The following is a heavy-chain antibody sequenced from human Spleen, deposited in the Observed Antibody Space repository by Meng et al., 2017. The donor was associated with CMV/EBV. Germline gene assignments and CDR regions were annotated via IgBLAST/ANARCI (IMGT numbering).Heavy chain of an antibody. J-gene: IGHJ4*02. CDR1: ISSGGYY. D-gene: IGHD2-15*01. CDR2: IYYSGST. V-gene: IGHV4-31*02. Sequence: ISSGGYYWSWIRQHPGKGLEWIGYIYYSGSTYYNPSLKSRVTISVDTSKNQFSLKLSSVTAADTAVYYCAREAEYCSGGTCRSFDYWGQGTLVTVSS. CDR3: AREAEYCSGGTCRSFDY.